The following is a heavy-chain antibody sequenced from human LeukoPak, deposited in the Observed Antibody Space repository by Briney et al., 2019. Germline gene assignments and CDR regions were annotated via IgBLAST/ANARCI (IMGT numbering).Heavy chain of an antibody. CDR3: ARGRPGRSGSRRVCYYYMDV. CDR1: GGSISSSSYY. V-gene: IGHV4-39*07. D-gene: IGHD1-26*01. J-gene: IGHJ6*03. Sequence: SETLSLTCTVSGGSISSSSYYWGWIRQPPGKGLEWIGSIYYSGSTYYNPSLKSRVTISVDTSKNQFSLKLSSVTAADTAVYYCARGRPGRSGSRRVCYYYMDVWGKGTTVTVSS. CDR2: IYYSGST.